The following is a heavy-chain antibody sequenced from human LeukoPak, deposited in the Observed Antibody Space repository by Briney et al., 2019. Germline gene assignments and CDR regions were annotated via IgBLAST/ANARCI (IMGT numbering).Heavy chain of an antibody. D-gene: IGHD4-23*01. Sequence: GASVKVSCKASGYTFTGYYMHWVRQAPGQGLEWMGWINPNSGGTNYAQKFQGRVTITADKSTSTAYMELSSLRSEDTAVYYCARDLRVRWYPNYYYYGMDVWGQGTTVTVSS. J-gene: IGHJ6*02. CDR1: GYTFTGYY. CDR2: INPNSGGT. V-gene: IGHV1-2*02. CDR3: ARDLRVRWYPNYYYYGMDV.